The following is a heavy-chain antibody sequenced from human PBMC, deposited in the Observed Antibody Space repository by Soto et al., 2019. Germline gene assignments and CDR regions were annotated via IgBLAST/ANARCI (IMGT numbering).Heavy chain of an antibody. D-gene: IGHD3-22*01. CDR3: ARVRYDSSGYEVYFDY. J-gene: IGHJ4*02. CDR1: GFTFSSYW. V-gene: IGHV3-7*01. CDR2: IKQDGSEK. Sequence: GGSLRLSCVASGFTFSSYWMSWVRQAPGKGLEWVANIKQDGSEKYYVDSVKGRFTISRDNAKNSLYLQMNSLRAEDTAVYYCARVRYDSSGYEVYFDYWGQGTLVTVSS.